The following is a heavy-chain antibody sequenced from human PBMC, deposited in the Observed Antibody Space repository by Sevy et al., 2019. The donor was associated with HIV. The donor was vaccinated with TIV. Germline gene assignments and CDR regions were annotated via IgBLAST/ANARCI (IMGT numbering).Heavy chain of an antibody. J-gene: IGHJ4*02. V-gene: IGHV4-59*08. CDR3: AGENAWGRGYS. CDR1: GGSITSLY. D-gene: IGHD1-26*01. Sequence: SETQSLTCTLSGGSITSLYWNWIRQPPGKGLEWIANIYYNGHINYNPSLKSRVTSSLDTSKNQFSLRLSSVTAADTAMYYCAGENAWGRGYSWGQGTLVTVSS. CDR2: IYYNGHI.